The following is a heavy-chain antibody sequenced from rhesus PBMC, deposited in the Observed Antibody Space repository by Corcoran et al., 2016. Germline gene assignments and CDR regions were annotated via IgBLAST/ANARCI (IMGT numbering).Heavy chain of an antibody. J-gene: IGHJ5-2*02. Sequence: QVQLQESGPGLVKPSETLPLTGAVSGGSISSSHWWSWIRQPPGKGLEWIGNIGGSSGNTYYNPSLRSRVTISKDTSKNQFSLKLSSVTAADTAVYYCARRPAAIDSLDVWGRRVLVTVSS. CDR2: IGGSSGNT. V-gene: IGHV4-65*02. CDR1: GGSISSSHW. D-gene: IGHD2-27*01. CDR3: ARRPAAIDSLDV.